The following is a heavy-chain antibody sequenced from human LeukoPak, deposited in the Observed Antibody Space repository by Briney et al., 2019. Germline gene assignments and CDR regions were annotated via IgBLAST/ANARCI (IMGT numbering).Heavy chain of an antibody. CDR2: INPNSGGT. J-gene: IGHJ4*02. CDR3: ARDRRFLEWLLPLDY. CDR1: GYTFTGYY. Sequence: GASVKVPCKASGYTFTGYYIHWVRQAPGQGLEWMGWINPNSGGTNYAQKFQGRVTMTRDTSISTAYMELSRLRSDDTAVYYCARDRRFLEWLLPLDYWGQGTLVTVSS. D-gene: IGHD3-3*01. V-gene: IGHV1-2*02.